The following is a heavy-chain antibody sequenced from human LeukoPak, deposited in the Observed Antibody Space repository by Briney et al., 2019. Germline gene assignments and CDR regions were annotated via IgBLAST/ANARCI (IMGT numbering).Heavy chain of an antibody. J-gene: IGHJ4*02. Sequence: SETLSLTCTVSGGSISSYYWSWLRQPPGKGLEWIGEINHSGSTNYNPSLKSRVTISVDTSKNQFSLKLSSVTAADTAVYYCARGRRYYDFWSGYAYWGQGTLVTVSS. CDR3: ARGRRYYDFWSGYAY. CDR2: INHSGST. CDR1: GGSISSYY. D-gene: IGHD3-3*01. V-gene: IGHV4-34*01.